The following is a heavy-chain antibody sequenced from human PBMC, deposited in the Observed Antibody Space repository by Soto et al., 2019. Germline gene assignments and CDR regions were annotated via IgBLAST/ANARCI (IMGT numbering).Heavy chain of an antibody. J-gene: IGHJ4*02. CDR2: ISAYNGNT. D-gene: IGHD3-10*01. CDR1: GYTFTSYA. V-gene: IGHV1-18*01. Sequence: QIQLVQSGAEVKKPGASVKVSCKASGYTFTSYAISWVRQAPGQGLEWMGWISAYNGNTNYAQKLQGRVTMTTDTSTSTAYMELRSLRSDETAVYYCATGWFGEFVYYFDYWGQGTLVTVSS. CDR3: ATGWFGEFVYYFDY.